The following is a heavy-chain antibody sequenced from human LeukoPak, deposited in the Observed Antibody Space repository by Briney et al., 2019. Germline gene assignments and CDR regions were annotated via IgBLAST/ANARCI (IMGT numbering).Heavy chain of an antibody. D-gene: IGHD3-10*01. CDR3: ARDAYYYGSGSYAPPDV. Sequence: PGRSLRLYCAASGFTFSSYAMHWVRQAPGKGLEWVVVISYDGSNKYYADSVKGRFTISRDNSKNTLYLQMNSLRAEDTAVYYCARDAYYYGSGSYAPPDVWGKGTTVTVSS. CDR1: GFTFSSYA. V-gene: IGHV3-30*04. CDR2: ISYDGSNK. J-gene: IGHJ6*04.